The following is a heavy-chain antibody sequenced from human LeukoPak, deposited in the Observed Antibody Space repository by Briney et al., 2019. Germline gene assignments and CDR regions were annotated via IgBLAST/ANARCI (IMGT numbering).Heavy chain of an antibody. CDR2: ISYDGSNK. D-gene: IGHD3-22*01. Sequence: GGSPRLSCAASGFTFSTYGMHWVRQAPGKGLEWVAVISYDGSNKYYADSVKGRFTISRDNSKNTLFLQMNSLRPEDTAVYYCAKPATYDSSGYFQPIGYWGQGTLVTVSS. V-gene: IGHV3-30*18. CDR3: AKPATYDSSGYFQPIGY. J-gene: IGHJ4*02. CDR1: GFTFSTYG.